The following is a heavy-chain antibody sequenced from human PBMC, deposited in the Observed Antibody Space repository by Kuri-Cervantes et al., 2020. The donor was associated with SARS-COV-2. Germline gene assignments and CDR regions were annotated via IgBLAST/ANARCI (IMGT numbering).Heavy chain of an antibody. D-gene: IGHD3-22*01. CDR3: ARGKWLSAYYYYYYGMDV. V-gene: IGHV4-34*01. CDR1: GGSFSGYH. CDR2: INHSGST. J-gene: IGHJ6*02. Sequence: GSLRLSCAVYGGSFSGYHWSWIRQPPGKGLEWIGEINHSGSTNYNPSLKSRVTISVDTSKNQFSLKLSSVTAADTAVYYCARGKWLSAYYYYYYGMDVWGQGTTVTVSS.